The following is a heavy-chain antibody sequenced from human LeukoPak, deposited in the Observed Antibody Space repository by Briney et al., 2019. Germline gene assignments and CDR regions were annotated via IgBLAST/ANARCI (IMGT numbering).Heavy chain of an antibody. J-gene: IGHJ6*02. CDR2: IYYSGST. V-gene: IGHV4-39*01. CDR3: ARVPQVVVIPTADYYYYYGMDV. CDR1: GGSISSSSYY. D-gene: IGHD2-15*01. Sequence: PSETLSLTCTVSGGSISSSSYYWGWIRQPPGKGLEWIGSIYYSGSTYYNPSLKSRVTISVDTSKNQFSLKLSSVTAADTAVYYCARVPQVVVIPTADYYYYYGMDVWGQGTTVTVSS.